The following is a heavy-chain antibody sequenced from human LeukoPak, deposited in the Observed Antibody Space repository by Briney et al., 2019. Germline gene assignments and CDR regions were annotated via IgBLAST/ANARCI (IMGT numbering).Heavy chain of an antibody. D-gene: IGHD3-3*01. Sequence: AGGSLRLSCTASGLTFGDYAMSWFRQAPGKGLEWVGFIRSKAHGGTTEYAASVKGRFTVSRDDSKSITYLQMDSLETEDTAMYYCTRDRRITIFGVVTNAFDIWGQGTMVTVSS. V-gene: IGHV3-49*03. CDR2: IRSKAHGGTT. J-gene: IGHJ3*02. CDR3: TRDRRITIFGVVTNAFDI. CDR1: GLTFGDYA.